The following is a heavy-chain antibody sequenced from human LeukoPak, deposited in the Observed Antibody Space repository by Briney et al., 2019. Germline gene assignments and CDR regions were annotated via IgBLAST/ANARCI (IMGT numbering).Heavy chain of an antibody. D-gene: IGHD3-3*01. J-gene: IGHJ4*02. Sequence: SVKVSCKASGYTFTSYGISWVRQAPGQGLEWMGGIIPIFGTANYAQKFQGRVTITADESTSTAYMELSSLRSEDTAVYYCARDPYDSRLNYFDYWGQGTLVTVSS. V-gene: IGHV1-69*13. CDR3: ARDPYDSRLNYFDY. CDR2: IIPIFGTA. CDR1: GYTFTSYG.